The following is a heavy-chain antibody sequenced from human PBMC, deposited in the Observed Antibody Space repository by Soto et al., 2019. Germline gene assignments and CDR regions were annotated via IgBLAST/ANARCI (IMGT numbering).Heavy chain of an antibody. CDR2: TYYRSKWYN. CDR1: GDSVSSNSAA. J-gene: IGHJ3*02. CDR3: ARVSITIFGVVPHHDAFDI. V-gene: IGHV6-1*01. Sequence: QVQLQQSGPGLVKPSQTLSLTCAISGDSVSSNSAAWNWIRQSPSRGLEWLGRTYYRSKWYNDYAVSVKSRITINPDTSKNQYSLQLTSVTPEDTAVYYCARVSITIFGVVPHHDAFDICGQGTMVTVSS. D-gene: IGHD3-3*01.